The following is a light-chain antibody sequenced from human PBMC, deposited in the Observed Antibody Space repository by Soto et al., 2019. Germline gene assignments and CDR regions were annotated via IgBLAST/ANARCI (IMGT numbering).Light chain of an antibody. CDR3: CSYAGTFTV. J-gene: IGLJ2*01. CDR2: DVS. CDR1: SSDVGGYKY. Sequence: QSVLTQPRSVSGSPGQSVTISCTGTSSDVGGYKYVSWYQNHPGEAPKILIYDVSKRPSGVPDRFSGSKSGTTASLTISGLQVEDEADYYCCSYAGTFTVVGGGSKLTVL. V-gene: IGLV2-11*01.